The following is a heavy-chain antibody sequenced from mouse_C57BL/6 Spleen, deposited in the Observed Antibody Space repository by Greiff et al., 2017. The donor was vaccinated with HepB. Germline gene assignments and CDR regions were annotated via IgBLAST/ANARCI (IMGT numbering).Heavy chain of an antibody. CDR3: ANPYYSDYPAWFAY. CDR1: GYTFTDYY. V-gene: IGHV1-19*01. Sequence: EVQLVESGPVLVKPGASVKMSCKASGYTFTDYYMNWVKQSHGKSLEWIGVINPYNGGTSYNQKFKGKATLTVDKSSSTAYMELNSLTSEDSAVYYCANPYYSDYPAWFAYWGQGTLVTVSA. J-gene: IGHJ3*01. CDR2: INPYNGGT. D-gene: IGHD2-5*01.